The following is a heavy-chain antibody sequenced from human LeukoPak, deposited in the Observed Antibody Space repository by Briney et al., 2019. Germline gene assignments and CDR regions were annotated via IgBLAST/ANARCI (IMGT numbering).Heavy chain of an antibody. J-gene: IGHJ4*02. D-gene: IGHD3-16*02. Sequence: ASVKVSCKASGGTFSSYAISWVRQAPGQGLEWMGGIIPIFGTANYAQKFQGRVTITADESTSTAYMELSSLRSEDTAVYYCASPQGGLRLGELSPPFDYWGQGTLVTVSS. CDR2: IIPIFGTA. CDR1: GGTFSSYA. CDR3: ASPQGGLRLGELSPPFDY. V-gene: IGHV1-69*13.